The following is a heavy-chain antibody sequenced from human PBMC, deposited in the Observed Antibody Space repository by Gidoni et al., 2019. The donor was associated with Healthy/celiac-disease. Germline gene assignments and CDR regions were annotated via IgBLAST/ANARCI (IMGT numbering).Heavy chain of an antibody. CDR1: GGTFSSYA. CDR3: ARGQIVGATRPIFEY. D-gene: IGHD1-26*01. Sequence: QEQLVPSPAEAKKPGSSVKVSCKAPGGTFSSYAIGWVRQAPGKGREWMGGSIPIFGTANYEQKFQGRDTITADESTSTAYVALSSLRSEDTAVYYCARGQIVGATRPIFEYWGQGTLVTVSS. CDR2: SIPIFGTA. J-gene: IGHJ4*02. V-gene: IGHV1-69*01.